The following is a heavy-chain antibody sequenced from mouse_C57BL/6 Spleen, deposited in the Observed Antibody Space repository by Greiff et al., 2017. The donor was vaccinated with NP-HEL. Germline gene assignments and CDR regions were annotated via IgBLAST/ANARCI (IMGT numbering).Heavy chain of an antibody. J-gene: IGHJ2*01. D-gene: IGHD1-1*01. CDR3: ARISFFTTVVADDFDD. CDR2: IYPGDGDT. Sequence: VQLQQSGPELVKPGASVKISCKASGYAFSSSWMNWVKQRPGKGLEWIGRIYPGDGDTNYNGKFKGKATLTADKSSSTAYMQLSSLTSEDSAVYFWARISFFTTVVADDFDDWGQGTTLTVAS. CDR1: GYAFSSSW. V-gene: IGHV1-82*01.